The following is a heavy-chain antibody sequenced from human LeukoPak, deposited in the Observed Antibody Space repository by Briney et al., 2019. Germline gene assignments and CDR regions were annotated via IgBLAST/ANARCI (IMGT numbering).Heavy chain of an antibody. Sequence: SETLSLTCTVSGGSISSNYWSWIRQPPGKGLEWIGYIYTSGSTNYNPSLKSRVTISVDTSRIQFSLNLSSVTAADTAVYYCARHLATAFDFDYWGQGTLVTVSS. V-gene: IGHV4-4*09. J-gene: IGHJ4*02. D-gene: IGHD5-24*01. CDR3: ARHLATAFDFDY. CDR2: IYTSGST. CDR1: GGSISSNY.